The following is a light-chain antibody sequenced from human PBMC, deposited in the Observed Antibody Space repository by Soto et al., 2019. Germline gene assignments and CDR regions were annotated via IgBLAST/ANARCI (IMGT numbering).Light chain of an antibody. V-gene: IGKV1-5*03. CDR1: QSISNW. CDR2: KAS. J-gene: IGKJ1*01. Sequence: IQMTQSPSTLSASVGDRVTIACRASQSISNWLAWYQQKPGKAPKLLIYKASTLESGVPSRFSGSGSGTEFTLTISSLQPHDFATYYCQQYNTYWTFGQGTKVEIK. CDR3: QQYNTYWT.